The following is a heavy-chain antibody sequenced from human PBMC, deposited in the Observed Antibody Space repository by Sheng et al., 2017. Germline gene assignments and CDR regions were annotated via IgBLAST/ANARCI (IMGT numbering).Heavy chain of an antibody. CDR1: GFSFSITW. D-gene: IGHD1-26*01. J-gene: IGHJ6*02. Sequence: EVRLVESGGGLIKPGRSLRLSCAASGFSFSITWMSWVRQAPGKGLEWVGRIKSETDGGTTDYAAHVKGRFTISRDNSKDMLFLQMNSLKTEDSAVYYCTTDQVGFGMDVWGRGTTVIVSS. CDR3: TTDQVGFGMDV. CDR2: IKSETDGGTT. V-gene: IGHV3-15*01.